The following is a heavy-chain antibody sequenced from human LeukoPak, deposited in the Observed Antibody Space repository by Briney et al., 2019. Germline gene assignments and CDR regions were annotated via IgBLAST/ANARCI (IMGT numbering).Heavy chain of an antibody. CDR2: ISGDGGST. D-gene: IGHD3-3*01. CDR1: GFTFDDYA. CDR3: AKAPIGRGITIFGVVNLPPLDY. V-gene: IGHV3-43*02. J-gene: IGHJ4*02. Sequence: GGSLRLSCAASGFTFDDYAMHWVRQAPGKGLEWVSLISGDGGSTYYADSVKGRFTISRDNSKNSLYLQMNSLRTEDTALCYCAKAPIGRGITIFGVVNLPPLDYWGQGTLVTVSS.